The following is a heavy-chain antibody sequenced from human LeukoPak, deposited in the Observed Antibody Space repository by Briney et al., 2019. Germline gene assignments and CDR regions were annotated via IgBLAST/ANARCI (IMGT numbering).Heavy chain of an antibody. CDR2: INHSGST. CDR3: ARDGDGIIDY. Sequence: SGTLSLTCAVSGGSITSGNWWTWVRQPPGKGLEWIGEINHSGSTNYNPSLKSRVTISIDTSQNQFSLKLSSVTAADTAVYYCARDGDGIIDYWGQGTLVTVSS. CDR1: GGSITSGNW. V-gene: IGHV4-4*02. J-gene: IGHJ4*02. D-gene: IGHD2-21*01.